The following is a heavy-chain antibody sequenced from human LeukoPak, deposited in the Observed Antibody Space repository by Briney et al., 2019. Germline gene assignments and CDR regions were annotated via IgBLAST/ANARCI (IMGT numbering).Heavy chain of an antibody. J-gene: IGHJ5*02. CDR2: IIPILGIA. V-gene: IGHV1-69*04. CDR3: ARDPPGCSSTSCWDWFDP. D-gene: IGHD2-2*01. CDR1: GGTFSSYA. Sequence: SVKVSCKASGGTFSSYAISWVRQAPGQGLEWMGRIIPILGIANYAQKFQGRVTITADKSTSTAYMELSSLRSEDTAVYYCARDPPGCSSTSCWDWFDPWGQGTLVTVSS.